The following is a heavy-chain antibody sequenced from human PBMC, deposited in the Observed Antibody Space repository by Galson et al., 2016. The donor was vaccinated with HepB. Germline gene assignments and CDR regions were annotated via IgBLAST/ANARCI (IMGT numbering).Heavy chain of an antibody. CDR1: GGSFSGYY. V-gene: IGHV4-34*01. D-gene: IGHD1-20*01. CDR3: ARFSSNWSKYLQY. Sequence: LSLTCAVYGGSFSGYYWSWIRRVPGMGLEWIGDSNHWGSTKFNPSLKSRVTMSVDTSKNQFSLKLSSVTVADTGVYYCARFSSNWSKYLQYWGRGTLVTVSS. J-gene: IGHJ1*01. CDR2: SNHWGST.